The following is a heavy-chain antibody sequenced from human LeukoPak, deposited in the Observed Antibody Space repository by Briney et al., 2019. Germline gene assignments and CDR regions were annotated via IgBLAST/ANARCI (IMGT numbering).Heavy chain of an antibody. V-gene: IGHV4-30-4*08. CDR3: ARGLGMATIQDAFDI. CDR2: IYYSGST. CDR1: GGSISSGDYY. J-gene: IGHJ3*02. D-gene: IGHD5-24*01. Sequence: PSETLSLTCTVSGGSISSGDYYWSWIRQPPGKGLEWIGYIYYSGSTYYNPSLRSRVTISVDTSKNQFSLKLSSVTAADTAVYYCARGLGMATIQDAFDIWGQGTMVTVSS.